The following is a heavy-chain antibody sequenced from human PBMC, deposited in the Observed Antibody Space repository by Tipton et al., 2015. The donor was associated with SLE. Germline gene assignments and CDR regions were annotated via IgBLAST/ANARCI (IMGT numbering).Heavy chain of an antibody. J-gene: IGHJ4*02. CDR1: GDSISRYY. V-gene: IGHV4-59*08. Sequence: GLVKPSETLSLTCTVSGDSISRYYWSWIRQPPGRGLEWIGYMHYRGDTHYNPSLKSRVTISVDTSKNQFSLRLTSVTAADTAVYYCATTRQHRWGQGTLVTVSS. CDR3: ATTRQHR. D-gene: IGHD2-21*01. CDR2: MHYRGDT.